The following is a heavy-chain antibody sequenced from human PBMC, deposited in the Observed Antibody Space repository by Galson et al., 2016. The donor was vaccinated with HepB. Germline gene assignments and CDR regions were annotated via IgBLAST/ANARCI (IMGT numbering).Heavy chain of an antibody. CDR2: ISFDGRNK. Sequence: SLRLSCAASGFTLSSYAIYWVRQGPGKGLEWVAGISFDGRNKYYADSVKGRFIMSRDNSKNTLDLQMNNLRVEDTAVYYCARPKSTWIQLWTCFDYWGQGTLVTVSS. J-gene: IGHJ4*02. CDR3: ARPKSTWIQLWTCFDY. V-gene: IGHV3-30*04. CDR1: GFTLSSYA. D-gene: IGHD5-18*01.